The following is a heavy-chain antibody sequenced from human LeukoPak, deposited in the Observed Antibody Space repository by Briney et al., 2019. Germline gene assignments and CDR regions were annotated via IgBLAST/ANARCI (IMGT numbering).Heavy chain of an antibody. CDR1: GFTFSSYS. CDR2: NSSSGSTI. V-gene: IGHV3-48*04. Sequence: GGSLRLSCAASGFTFSSYSMNWVRQAPGKGLEWVSYNSSSGSTIYYADSVKGRFTISRDNAKNSLYLQMNSLRAEDTAVYYCARDLPPRRWGQGTLVTVSS. CDR3: ARDLPPRR. J-gene: IGHJ4*02.